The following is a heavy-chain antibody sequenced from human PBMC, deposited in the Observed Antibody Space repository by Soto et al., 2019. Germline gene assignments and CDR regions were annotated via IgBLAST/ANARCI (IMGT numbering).Heavy chain of an antibody. D-gene: IGHD6-13*01. Sequence: QVQLQESGPGLVKPSQTLSLTCTVSGGSFSSGGYYWSWIRQHPGKGLEWIGYIYYSGSTYYNPYLKSRVTISVDTSKNQFSLKLSSVTAADTAVYYCAGGIAAAGTSWCDPWGQGTLVTVSS. CDR2: IYYSGST. CDR1: GGSFSSGGYY. V-gene: IGHV4-31*03. CDR3: AGGIAAAGTSWCDP. J-gene: IGHJ5*02.